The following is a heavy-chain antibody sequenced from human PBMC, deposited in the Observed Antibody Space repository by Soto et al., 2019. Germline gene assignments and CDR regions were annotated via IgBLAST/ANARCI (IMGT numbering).Heavy chain of an antibody. CDR1: GFTFSSYS. CDR3: ASETPNYYDSSGYDAFDI. Sequence: NPGGSLRLSCAASGFTFSSYSMNWVRQAPGKGLEWVSSISSSSSYIYYADSVKGRFTISRDNAKNSLYLQMNSLRAEDTAVYYCASETPNYYDSSGYDAFDIWGQGTMVTVSS. J-gene: IGHJ3*02. V-gene: IGHV3-21*01. D-gene: IGHD3-22*01. CDR2: ISSSSSYI.